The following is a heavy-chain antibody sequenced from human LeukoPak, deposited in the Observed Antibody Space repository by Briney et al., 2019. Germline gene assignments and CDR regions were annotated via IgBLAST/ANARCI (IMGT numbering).Heavy chain of an antibody. D-gene: IGHD1-14*01. CDR3: AKLYRGRSNDAFDI. CDR2: ISYDGSNK. Sequence: QPGGSLRLSCSVSGFTFSCYGMHSVRQAPGKGLEWVAVISYDGSNKYYADSVKGRFTISRDNSKNTLYLQMNSLRAEDTAVYYCAKLYRGRSNDAFDIWGQGTMVTVSS. CDR1: GFTFSCYG. J-gene: IGHJ3*02. V-gene: IGHV3-30*18.